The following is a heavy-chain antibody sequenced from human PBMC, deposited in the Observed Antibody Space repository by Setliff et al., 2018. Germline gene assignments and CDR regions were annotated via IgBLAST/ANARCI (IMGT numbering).Heavy chain of an antibody. CDR1: GYSFTSYW. J-gene: IGHJ6*02. D-gene: IGHD4-17*01. Sequence: GESLKISCKGSGYSFTSYWIGWVRQMPGKGLEWMGIIYPGDSDTRYSPSFQGQVTISADRSTRTAYLQWSSLKASDTAFYYCARSDYGDYFAWDSYGMDVWGQGTTVTVS. CDR3: ARSDYGDYFAWDSYGMDV. V-gene: IGHV5-51*01. CDR2: IYPGDSDT.